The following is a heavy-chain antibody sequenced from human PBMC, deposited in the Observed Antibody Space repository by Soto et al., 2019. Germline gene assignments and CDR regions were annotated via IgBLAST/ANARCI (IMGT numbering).Heavy chain of an antibody. J-gene: IGHJ1*01. CDR2: ISYNGGNI. V-gene: IGHV3-30-3*01. Sequence: QANLVESGGGVVQPGRSLRLTCAASGFRFRSYAMHWVRQAPGKGLELVALISYNGGNIYYADSVRGRFTVSRDNSKNTLYLQMNSLRLEDTAIYYCARDLGNWDGTKIGEPFHHWGQGTLVTVSS. D-gene: IGHD1-7*01. CDR1: GFRFRSYA. CDR3: ARDLGNWDGTKIGEPFHH.